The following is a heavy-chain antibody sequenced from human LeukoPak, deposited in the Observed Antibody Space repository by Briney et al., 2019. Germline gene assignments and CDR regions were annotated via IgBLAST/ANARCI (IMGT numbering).Heavy chain of an antibody. CDR3: ARGRYSYGSNVDY. J-gene: IGHJ4*02. CDR2: IYYSGGT. D-gene: IGHD5-18*01. V-gene: IGHV4-59*08. CDR1: GGPISSYY. Sequence: SETLSLTCTVSGGPISSYYWSWIRQPPGKGLEWIGYIYYSGGTNYNPSLKSRVTISVDTSKNQFSLKLSSVTAADTAVYYCARGRYSYGSNVDYWGQGTLVTVSS.